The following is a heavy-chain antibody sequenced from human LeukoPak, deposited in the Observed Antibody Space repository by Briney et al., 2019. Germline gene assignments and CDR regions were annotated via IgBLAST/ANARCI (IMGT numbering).Heavy chain of an antibody. CDR3: ARHEGGYVDY. CDR1: GHSFPNYW. D-gene: IGHD1-26*01. J-gene: IGHJ4*02. V-gene: IGHV5-51*01. Sequence: GESLKISCKGSGHSFPNYWIGWVRQMPGKGLEWLGILYPGDSDTRYSPSFQGQVTISADKSISTAYLQWSSLKASDTAMYYCARHEGGYVDYWGQGTLVTVSS. CDR2: LYPGDSDT.